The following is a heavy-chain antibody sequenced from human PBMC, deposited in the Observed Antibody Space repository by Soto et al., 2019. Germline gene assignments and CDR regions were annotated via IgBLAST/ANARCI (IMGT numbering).Heavy chain of an antibody. CDR3: ARGLSQRANWFHPWSHDDY. J-gene: IGHJ4*02. CDR1: GFTFSSYW. V-gene: IGHV3-7*01. CDR2: IKQDGSEK. Sequence: GGSLRLSCASSGFTFSSYWMSWVRQAPGKGLEWVANIKQDGSEKYYVDSVKGRFTISRDNAKNSLYLQMNSLRAEDTAVYYCARGLSQRANWFHPWSHDDYWGQGTLVTVSS. D-gene: IGHD1-1*01.